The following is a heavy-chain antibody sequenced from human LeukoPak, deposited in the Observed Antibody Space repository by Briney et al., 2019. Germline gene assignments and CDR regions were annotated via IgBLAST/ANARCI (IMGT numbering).Heavy chain of an antibody. V-gene: IGHV4-30-2*01. CDR1: GGPISRGGYS. D-gene: IGHD2-21*02. CDR2: IYHSGST. Sequence: SETLSLPFAGSGGPISRGGYSWGWIRQPPGKGLGGIGYIYHSGSTYYNPSLKSRVTISVDRSKNQFSLKLSSVTAADTAVYYCASGTECGGDCYSLWGQGTLVTVSS. CDR3: ASGTECGGDCYSL. J-gene: IGHJ4*02.